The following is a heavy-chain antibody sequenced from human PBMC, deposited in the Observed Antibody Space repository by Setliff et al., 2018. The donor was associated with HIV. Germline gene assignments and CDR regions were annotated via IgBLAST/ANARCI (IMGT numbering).Heavy chain of an antibody. V-gene: IGHV3-20*04. J-gene: IGHJ6*02. CDR1: GFTFDEYG. Sequence: GGALRLSCAASGFTFDEYGMSWVRQAPGKGLEWVSGINWNGGSTGYADSVKGRSTISRDNAKNSLYLQMNSLRAEDTALYYCARDRAYYYDSSGYDRRGGRSYYGMDVWGQGTTVTVSS. CDR2: INWNGGST. D-gene: IGHD3-22*01. CDR3: ARDRAYYYDSSGYDRRGGRSYYGMDV.